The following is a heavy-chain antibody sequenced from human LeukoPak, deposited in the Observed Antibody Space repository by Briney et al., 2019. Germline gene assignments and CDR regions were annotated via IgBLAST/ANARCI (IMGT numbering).Heavy chain of an antibody. CDR1: GFTFSSYW. D-gene: IGHD2-21*02. CDR2: IKEDGSEK. Sequence: GGSLRLSCAASGFTFSSYWMSWVRQAPRKGLERVANIKEDGSEKYYVDSVKGRFTISRDNAKNSLYLQMNSLRPEDTAVYYCASQFWWTAVTATALDYWGHGTLVTVSS. V-gene: IGHV3-7*05. J-gene: IGHJ4*01. CDR3: ASQFWWTAVTATALDY.